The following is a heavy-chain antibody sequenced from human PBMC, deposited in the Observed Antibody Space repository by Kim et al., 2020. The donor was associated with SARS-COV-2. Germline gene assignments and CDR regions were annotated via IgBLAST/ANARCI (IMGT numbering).Heavy chain of an antibody. J-gene: IGHJ5*01. V-gene: IGHV4-39*01. D-gene: IGHD6-6*01. CDR2: IYDSGST. CDR3: ARPRPFHRLDS. Sequence: SETLSLTCTVSGGPISSSSYYWGWLRPPPGMGLEWIGSIYDSGSTYYNPSLQSRVTIAVDTSKNQFYLKLRTVTAAATAVYSCARPRPFHRLDSWGQGT. CDR1: GGPISSSSYY.